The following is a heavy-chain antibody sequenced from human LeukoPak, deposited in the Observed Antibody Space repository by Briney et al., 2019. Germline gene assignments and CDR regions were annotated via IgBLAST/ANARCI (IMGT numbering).Heavy chain of an antibody. Sequence: PSETLSLTCTVSGGSISSGGYYWSWIRQPPGKGLEWIGYIYYSGSTNYNPSLKSRVTISVDTSKNQFSLKLSSVTAADTAVYYCARQTPVEMATIAFDYWGQGTLVTVSS. D-gene: IGHD5-24*01. CDR3: ARQTPVEMATIAFDY. CDR1: GGSISSGGYY. J-gene: IGHJ4*02. V-gene: IGHV4-61*08. CDR2: IYYSGST.